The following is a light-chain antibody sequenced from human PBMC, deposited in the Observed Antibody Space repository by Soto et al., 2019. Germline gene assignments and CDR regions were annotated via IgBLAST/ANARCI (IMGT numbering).Light chain of an antibody. CDR1: SSDVGGYNY. J-gene: IGLJ2*01. CDR3: CSYAGSQVV. CDR2: DVS. Sequence: QSALTQPRSVSGSPGQSVTISCTGTSSDVGGYNYVSWYQHHPGKAPKLMIYDVSKRPSGVPDRFSGSKSGNTASLTISGLQAEDEADYYCCSYAGSQVVFGGGTKLTVL. V-gene: IGLV2-11*01.